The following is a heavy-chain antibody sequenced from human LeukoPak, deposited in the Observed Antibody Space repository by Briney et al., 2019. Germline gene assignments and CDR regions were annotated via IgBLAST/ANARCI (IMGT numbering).Heavy chain of an antibody. CDR3: ARDSGSGSWPTYYFDY. CDR2: INSDGSST. J-gene: IGHJ4*02. V-gene: IGHV3-74*01. D-gene: IGHD3-10*01. CDR1: GFTFSSYW. Sequence: PGGSLRLSCAASGFTFSSYWMHWVRQAPGKGLVWVSRINSDGSSTNYADSVKGRFTISGDSARNTLYLQMNSLRAEDTAVYYCARDSGSGSWPTYYFDYWGQGTLVTVSS.